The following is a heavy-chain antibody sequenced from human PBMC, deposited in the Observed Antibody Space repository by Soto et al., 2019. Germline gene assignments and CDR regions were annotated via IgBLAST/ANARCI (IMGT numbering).Heavy chain of an antibody. CDR2: FSGSGGST. CDR3: VLWPPYYFDY. D-gene: IGHD3-10*01. CDR1: GFTFSSYA. Sequence: EVQLLESGGGLVQPGGSLRLSCAASGFTFSSYAMSWVRQAPGQGLEWVSAFSGSGGSTYYADSVKGRFTISRDNSKNTLYLQMNSLRAEDTAVYYCVLWPPYYFDYWGQGTLVTVSS. J-gene: IGHJ4*02. V-gene: IGHV3-23*01.